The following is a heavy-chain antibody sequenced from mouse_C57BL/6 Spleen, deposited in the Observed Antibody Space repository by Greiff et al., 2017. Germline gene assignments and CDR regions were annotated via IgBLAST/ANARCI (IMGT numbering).Heavy chain of an antibody. CDR2: ISYDGSN. V-gene: IGHV3-6*01. J-gene: IGHJ1*03. D-gene: IGHD2-1*01. CDR3: ARGALLSYFDV. CDR1: GYSITSGYY. Sequence: EVKLMESGPGLVKPSQSLSLTCSVTGYSITSGYYWNWIRQFPGNKLEWMGYISYDGSNNYNPSLKNRISITRDTSKNQFFLKLNSVTTEDTATYYCARGALLSYFDVWGTGTTVTVSS.